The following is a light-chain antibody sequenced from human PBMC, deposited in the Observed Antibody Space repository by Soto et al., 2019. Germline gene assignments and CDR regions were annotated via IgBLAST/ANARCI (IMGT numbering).Light chain of an antibody. CDR3: SSYTNTGTLYV. Sequence: QSALTQPASVSGSPGQSITISCTGTSRDIGFYNYVSWYQQHPGKAPKLSIYEVAKRPSGVSSRFSGSKSGNTASLTISGIQAEDEADYHCSSYTNTGTLYVFGTGTKLTVL. J-gene: IGLJ1*01. V-gene: IGLV2-14*01. CDR1: SRDIGFYNY. CDR2: EVA.